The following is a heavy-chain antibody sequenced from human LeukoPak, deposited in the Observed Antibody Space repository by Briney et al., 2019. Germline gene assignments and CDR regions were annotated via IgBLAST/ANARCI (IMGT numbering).Heavy chain of an antibody. V-gene: IGHV4-34*01. CDR1: GGSFSGYY. J-gene: IGHJ4*02. Sequence: KTSETLSLTCAVYGGSFSGYYWSWIRQPPGKGLEWIGEINHSGSTNYNPSLKSRVTISVDTSKNQFSLKLSSVTAADTAVYYCARLDSSGWYETPTFDYWGQGTLVTVSS. CDR2: INHSGST. D-gene: IGHD6-19*01. CDR3: ARLDSSGWYETPTFDY.